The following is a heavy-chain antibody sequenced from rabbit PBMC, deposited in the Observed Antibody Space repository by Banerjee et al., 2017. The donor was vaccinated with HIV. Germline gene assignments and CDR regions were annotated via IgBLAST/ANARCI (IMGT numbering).Heavy chain of an antibody. CDR1: GFDLSSYYY. CDR2: IYGGSSGST. V-gene: IGHV1S40*01. CDR3: ARDLAGVIGWNFNL. D-gene: IGHD4-1*01. J-gene: IGHJ4*01. Sequence: QSLEESGGDLVKPGASLTLTCTASGFDLSSYYYMCWVRQAPGKGLEWIACIYGGSSGSTWYASWAKGRFTISKTSSTTVTLQMPSLTAADTATYFCARDLAGVIGWNFNLRGPGTLVTVS.